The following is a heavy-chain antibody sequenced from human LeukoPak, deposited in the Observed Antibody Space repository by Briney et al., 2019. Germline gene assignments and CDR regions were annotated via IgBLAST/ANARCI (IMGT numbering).Heavy chain of an antibody. CDR3: AREHMTRVTLDY. CDR1: GYTFTGYY. D-gene: IGHD4-17*01. Sequence: ASVKVSCKASGYTFTGYYMHWVRQAPGQGLEWMGWIYPNSGGTKYAQKFQGRVTMTRDTSISTAYLELSRLRSDDTAVYYCAREHMTRVTLDYWGQGTLVTVSS. V-gene: IGHV1-2*02. CDR2: IYPNSGGT. J-gene: IGHJ4*02.